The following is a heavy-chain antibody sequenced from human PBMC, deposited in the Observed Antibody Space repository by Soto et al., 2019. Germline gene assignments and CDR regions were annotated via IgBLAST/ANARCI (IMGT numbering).Heavy chain of an antibody. CDR3: ARAGPSGAYYYVGAFYG. CDR2: VSSTGTSP. V-gene: IGHV3-23*01. D-gene: IGHD3-22*01. Sequence: GGSLRLSCSASGFTFSNYAMSWVRQSPGKGLEWVSGVSSTGTSPYYAGSVQGRFTISRDNSKNMFYLQMKSLRAEDTAIYYCARAGPSGAYYYVGAFYGCGRRTMGTVSS. CDR1: GFTFSNYA. J-gene: IGHJ3*01.